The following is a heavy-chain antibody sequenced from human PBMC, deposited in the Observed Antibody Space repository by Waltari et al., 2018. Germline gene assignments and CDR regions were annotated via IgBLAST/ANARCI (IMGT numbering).Heavy chain of an antibody. D-gene: IGHD2-2*01. CDR1: GGSISSYY. J-gene: IGHJ5*02. Sequence: VQLQESGPGLVKPSETLSLTCTVSGGSISSYYWSWIRPPPGKGLECVSIIHSDGSTYYAESVKGRFTISRDTSQNTLYLQMSSLRSEDTAVYYCARYCSSTSCQDWFDPWGQGTLVTVSS. CDR2: IHSDGST. CDR3: ARYCSSTSCQDWFDP. V-gene: IGHV3-53*04.